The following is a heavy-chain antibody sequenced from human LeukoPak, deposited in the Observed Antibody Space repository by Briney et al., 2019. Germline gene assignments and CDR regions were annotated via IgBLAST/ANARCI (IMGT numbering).Heavy chain of an antibody. CDR1: GFTFSSYG. CDR2: ISGSGGST. CDR3: AKGAQQLATSYFDY. Sequence: GGSLRLSCAASGFTFSSYGIDWVRQAPGKGLEWVSAISGSGGSTYYADSVKGRFTISRDNSKNTLYLQMNSLRAEDTAVYYCAKGAQQLATSYFDYWGQGTLVTVSS. D-gene: IGHD6-13*01. J-gene: IGHJ4*02. V-gene: IGHV3-23*01.